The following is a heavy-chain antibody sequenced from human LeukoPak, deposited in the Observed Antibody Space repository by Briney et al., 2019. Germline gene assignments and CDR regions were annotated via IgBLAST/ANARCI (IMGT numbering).Heavy chain of an antibody. V-gene: IGHV5-51*01. CDR1: GYSLTSYW. Sequence: GESLKISCKGSGYSLTSYWIGWVRQMPGKGLEWMGIIYPGDSDTRYSPSFQGQVTISADKSISTAYLQWSSLKASDTAMYYCARHPPVTGYSYGYDHWGQGTLVTVSS. J-gene: IGHJ5*02. CDR2: IYPGDSDT. D-gene: IGHD5-18*01. CDR3: ARHPPVTGYSYGYDH.